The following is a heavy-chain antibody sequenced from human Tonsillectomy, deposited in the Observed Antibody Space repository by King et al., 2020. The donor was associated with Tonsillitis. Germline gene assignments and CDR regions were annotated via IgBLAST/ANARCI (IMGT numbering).Heavy chain of an antibody. CDR1: GGSISAYY. CDR2: IYYTGST. CDR3: ARIGLDTTGWYLFY. V-gene: IGHV4-59*08. Sequence: QVQLQESGPGLVKPSETLSLTCTVSGGSISAYYWSWIRQPPGKGLEWIGYIYYTGSTNYNPSLKSRVTISLDTSETQFSLLLSSVTAADTAVYYCARIGLDTTGWYLFYWGQGTLVTVSS. J-gene: IGHJ4*02. D-gene: IGHD6-19*01.